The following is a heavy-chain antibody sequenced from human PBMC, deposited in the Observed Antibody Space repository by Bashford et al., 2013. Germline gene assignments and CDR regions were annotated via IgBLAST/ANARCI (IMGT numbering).Heavy chain of an antibody. CDR2: ISGSGGST. V-gene: IGHV3-23*01. Sequence: GGSLRLSCAASGFTFSTYAMSWVRRAPGKGLEWVSSISGSGGSTYYADSVKGRFIIFRDNPKNTLYLQMNSLRAEDTAVYYCAKTHDGSGFESYHFAFWGQGTLVTVSS. CDR1: GFTFSTYA. J-gene: IGHJ4*02. CDR3: AKTHDGSGFESYHFAF. D-gene: IGHD3-22*01.